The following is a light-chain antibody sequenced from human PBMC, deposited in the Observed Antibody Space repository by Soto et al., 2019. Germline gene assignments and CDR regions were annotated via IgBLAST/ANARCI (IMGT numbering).Light chain of an antibody. J-gene: IGLJ1*01. Sequence: QSVLTQPASVSGSPGQSITISCTGTSSDVGSYNLVSWYQQLPGTAPKLLIYENNKRPSGIPDRFSGSKSGTSATLGITGLQTGDEADYYCGTWDSSLSAYVFGTGTKVTV. V-gene: IGLV1-51*02. CDR1: SSDVGSYNL. CDR3: GTWDSSLSAYV. CDR2: ENN.